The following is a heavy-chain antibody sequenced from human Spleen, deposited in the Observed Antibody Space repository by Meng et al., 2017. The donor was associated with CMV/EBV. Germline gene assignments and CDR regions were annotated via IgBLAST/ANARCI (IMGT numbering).Heavy chain of an antibody. J-gene: IGHJ6*02. CDR3: ARDGIAARRDSYYYYYYYGMDV. CDR2: INPSGGST. V-gene: IGHV1-46*01. Sequence: ASVKVSCKASGYTFTSYYMHWVRQAPGQGLEWMGIINPSGGSTSYAQKFQGRVTMTRDTSTSTVYMELSSLRSEDTAVYYCARDGIAARRDSYYYYYYYGMDVWGQGTTVTVSS. D-gene: IGHD6-6*01. CDR1: GYTFTSYY.